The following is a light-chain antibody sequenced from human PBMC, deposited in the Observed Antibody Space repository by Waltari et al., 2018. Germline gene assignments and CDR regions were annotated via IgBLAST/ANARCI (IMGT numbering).Light chain of an antibody. V-gene: IGLV2-23*02. CDR3: CSYAGSNTFVV. CDR1: SSDIGSYNL. CDR2: EVN. Sequence: QSALTQPASVSGSPGQSITISCTGTSSDIGSYNLVSWYQQHPGKAPKLIIYEVNQRPAGVSTRFSASKTGNAASLTISGLQAEDEADYYCCSYAGSNTFVVFGGGTKLTVL. J-gene: IGLJ2*01.